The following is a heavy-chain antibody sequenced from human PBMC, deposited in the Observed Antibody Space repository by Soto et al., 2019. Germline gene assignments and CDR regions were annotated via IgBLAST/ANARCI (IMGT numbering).Heavy chain of an antibody. D-gene: IGHD6-6*01. V-gene: IGHV1-18*01. J-gene: IGHJ6*02. Sequence: QVQLVQSGAEVKQPGASVKVSCKASGYTFISYGISWVRQAPGQGLEWMGWISSYNGNTNYAQKLQGRVTMNTDTSTTTASMELRSLRSDDTAVYYCARDRPTSSIRARDYYYAMDVWGQGTTVTVSS. CDR3: ARDRPTSSIRARDYYYAMDV. CDR2: ISSYNGNT. CDR1: GYTFISYG.